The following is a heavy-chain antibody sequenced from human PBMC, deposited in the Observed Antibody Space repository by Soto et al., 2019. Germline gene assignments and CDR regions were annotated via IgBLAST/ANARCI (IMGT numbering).Heavy chain of an antibody. CDR3: ASYSIAARRFDY. J-gene: IGHJ4*02. Sequence: PGGSLRLSCAASGFTFSGYWMHWVRQAPGKGLVWVSRINSDGSSTSYADSVKGRFTISRDNAKNTLYLQMNSLRAEDTAVYYCASYSIAARRFDYWGQGTLVTVSS. CDR2: INSDGSST. V-gene: IGHV3-74*01. CDR1: GFTFSGYW. D-gene: IGHD6-6*01.